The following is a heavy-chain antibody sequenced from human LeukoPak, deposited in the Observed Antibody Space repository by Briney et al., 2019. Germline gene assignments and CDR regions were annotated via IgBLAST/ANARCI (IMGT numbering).Heavy chain of an antibody. D-gene: IGHD1-7*01. CDR3: ARAMRWNYPFLDY. V-gene: IGHV4-59*11. CDR1: GGSISSHY. CDR2: IYYSGSP. Sequence: SETLSLTCTVSGGSISSHYRSWIRQPPGKGLEWIGYIYYSGSPNYNPSLKSRVTISVHPSKNQSSLRLSSVTAADTAVYYCARAMRWNYPFLDYWGQGTLVTVSS. J-gene: IGHJ4*02.